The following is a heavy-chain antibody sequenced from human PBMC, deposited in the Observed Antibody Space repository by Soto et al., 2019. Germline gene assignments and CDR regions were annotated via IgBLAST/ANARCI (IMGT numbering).Heavy chain of an antibody. V-gene: IGHV3-9*01. J-gene: IGHJ6*02. CDR2: FKWNSGDV. Sequence: GGSLRLSCAASGFTFGDYAMHWVRQVPGKGLEWVSGFKWNSGDVGYADSVKGRFTISRDKAKNSLYLQMNSLRPEDTAVYYCAKDRSSGSPYYGMDFWGQGTMVTVSS. CDR3: AKDRSSGSPYYGMDF. D-gene: IGHD3-10*01. CDR1: GFTFGDYA.